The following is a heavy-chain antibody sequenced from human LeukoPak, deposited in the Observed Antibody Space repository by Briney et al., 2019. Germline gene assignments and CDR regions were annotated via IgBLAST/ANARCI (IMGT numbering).Heavy chain of an antibody. V-gene: IGHV1-69-2*01. CDR2: VDPEDGET. CDR3: ATVVPITVDIVGWFDP. D-gene: IGHD5-12*01. Sequence: ASVKVSCKVSGYTFTDYYMHWVQQAPGKGLEWMGLVDPEDGETIYADKFQGRVTITADTSTDTAYMELSSMRPEDTAVYYCATVVPITVDIVGWFDPWGQGTLVTVSS. J-gene: IGHJ5*02. CDR1: GYTFTDYY.